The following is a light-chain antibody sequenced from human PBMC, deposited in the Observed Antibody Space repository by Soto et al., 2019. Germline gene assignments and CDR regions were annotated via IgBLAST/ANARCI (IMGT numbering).Light chain of an antibody. CDR3: QQYNNWPT. J-gene: IGKJ1*01. CDR2: DAP. CDR1: QTVPST. Sequence: PGPRATLSCRASQTVPSTLDWSQQKPGQAPRLLIYDAPTRATGIPARFNGSGPGTEFTLSISSLQSEDIAVYYCQQYNNWPTFGQGTKV. V-gene: IGKV3-15*01.